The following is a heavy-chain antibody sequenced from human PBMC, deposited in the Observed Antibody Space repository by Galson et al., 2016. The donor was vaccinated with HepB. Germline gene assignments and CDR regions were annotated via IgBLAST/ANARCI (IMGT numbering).Heavy chain of an antibody. CDR2: IYSGGGT. D-gene: IGHD7-27*01. CDR1: GFTVSNNY. J-gene: IGHJ4*02. CDR3: ASNWDKDY. V-gene: IGHV3-53*01. Sequence: SLRLSCAASGFTVSNNYMSWVRQAPGKGLEWVSVIYSGGGTVYADSVKGRFTISRDNSKNTLYLQMNRLRAEDTAVYDCASNWDKDYWGQGTLVTVSS.